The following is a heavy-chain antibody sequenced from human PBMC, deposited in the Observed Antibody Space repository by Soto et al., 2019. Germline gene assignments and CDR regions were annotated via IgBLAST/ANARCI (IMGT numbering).Heavy chain of an antibody. CDR1: GSSFRDYY. D-gene: IGHD3-10*01. CDR3: PDVKDILAVNSDY. V-gene: IGHV3-11*03. J-gene: IGHJ4*02. CDR2: ITSSSSYT. Sequence: GGSLRLSCAASGSSFRDYYMSWIRQSPGKGLEWLSYITSSSSYTHYADSVKGRFTISRDNAKNSLYLQMNSLRAEDTAVYYCPDVKDILAVNSDYWGQGTPVTVSS.